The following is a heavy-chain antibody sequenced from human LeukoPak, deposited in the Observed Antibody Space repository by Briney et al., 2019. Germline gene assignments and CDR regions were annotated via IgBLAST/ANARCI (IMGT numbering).Heavy chain of an antibody. J-gene: IGHJ4*02. Sequence: SETLSLTCTVSGGSISSTSDYWGWIRQPPGKWLEWIGSIYYRGSTHYNASLKSRVTISVDTSKKQFSLKLSSVTAADTAVYHCARLETTVTALDYWGQGTLVTVSS. V-gene: IGHV4-39*01. CDR2: IYYRGST. CDR1: GGSISSTSDY. D-gene: IGHD4-17*01. CDR3: ARLETTVTALDY.